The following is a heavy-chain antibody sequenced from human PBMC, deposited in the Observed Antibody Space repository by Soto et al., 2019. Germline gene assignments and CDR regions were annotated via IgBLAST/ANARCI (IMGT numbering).Heavy chain of an antibody. J-gene: IGHJ4*02. Sequence: PGGSLRLSCVASGFNFGNFGMHWVRQAPGKGLEWLTVISNDENIKQDSVRDRFAIARDNSKNTLYLHLTSLRAEDTAIYYCARGLRGVLDYWGQGTLVTVSS. D-gene: IGHD5-12*01. CDR3: ARGLRGVLDY. CDR2: ISNDENIK. V-gene: IGHV3-33*01. CDR1: GFNFGNFG.